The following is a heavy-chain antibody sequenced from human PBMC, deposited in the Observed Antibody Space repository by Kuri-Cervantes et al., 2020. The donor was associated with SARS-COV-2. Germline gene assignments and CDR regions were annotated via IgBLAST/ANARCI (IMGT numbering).Heavy chain of an antibody. CDR1: GGSISSSSYY. J-gene: IGHJ5*02. CDR3: ARHVGCSSTSCDGYNWFDP. V-gene: IGHV4-39*01. D-gene: IGHD2-2*01. Sequence: SETLSLTCTVSGGSISSSSYYWGWIRQPPGKGLEWIGSIYYSGSTYYNPSLKSRATISVDTSKNQFSLKLSSVTAADTAVYYCARHVGCSSTSCDGYNWFDPWGQGTLVTVSS. CDR2: IYYSGST.